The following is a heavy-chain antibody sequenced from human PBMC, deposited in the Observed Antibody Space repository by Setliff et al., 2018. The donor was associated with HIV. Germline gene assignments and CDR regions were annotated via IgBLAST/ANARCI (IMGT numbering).Heavy chain of an antibody. CDR1: GGSISSSNYY. J-gene: IGHJ4*01. V-gene: IGHV4-39*02. CDR3: ARVAFYGPGSHDYFDH. Sequence: LSLTCTVSGGSISSSNYYWGWIRQSPGKGLEWIGSVFYSGNTYYNPSLKTRVTISVNTYKNQFSLKVNSVTATDTAVYYCARVAFYGPGSHDYFDHWGHGILVTVSS. D-gene: IGHD3-10*01. CDR2: VFYSGNT.